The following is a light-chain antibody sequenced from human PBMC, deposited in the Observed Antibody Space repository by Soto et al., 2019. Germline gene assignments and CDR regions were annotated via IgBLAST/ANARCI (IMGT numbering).Light chain of an antibody. Sequence: QSVLTQPPSVSAAPGQKVTISCTGTSSDVGYYNYVSWYQQHPDKAPKLMIYEVTYRPSGVSNRFSGSKSGNTASLTISGLQAEDEADYYCASYTSSSTWVFGGGTKVTVL. V-gene: IGLV2-14*01. CDR2: EVT. CDR1: SSDVGYYNY. J-gene: IGLJ3*02. CDR3: ASYTSSSTWV.